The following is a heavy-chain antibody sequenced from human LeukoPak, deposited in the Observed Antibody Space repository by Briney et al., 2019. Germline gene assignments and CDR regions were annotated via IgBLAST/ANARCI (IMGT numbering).Heavy chain of an antibody. CDR3: ARGTSLHIVVVPAAVDY. J-gene: IGHJ4*02. D-gene: IGHD2-2*01. CDR1: GYTFAGYY. CDR2: INPNSGGT. Sequence: GASVKVSCKASGYTFAGYYMHWVRQAPGQGLEWMGWINPNSGGTNYAQKFQGRVTMIRDTSISTAYMELSRLRSDDTAVYYCARGTSLHIVVVPAAVDYWGQGTLVTVSS. V-gene: IGHV1-2*02.